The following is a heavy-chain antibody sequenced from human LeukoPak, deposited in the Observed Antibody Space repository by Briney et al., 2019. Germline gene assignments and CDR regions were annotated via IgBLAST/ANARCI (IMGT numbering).Heavy chain of an antibody. V-gene: IGHV5-51*01. CDR1: GYSFTSYW. D-gene: IGHD3-3*01. J-gene: IGHJ6*02. CDR3: ARTITIFGVVSSMDV. Sequence: GESLKISCKVSGYSFTSYWIAWVRQMPGKGLEWMGIISPGDSDTRYSPSFQGQVTISADKSISTAYLQWSSLKASDTAMYYCARTITIFGVVSSMDVWGQGTTVTVSS. CDR2: ISPGDSDT.